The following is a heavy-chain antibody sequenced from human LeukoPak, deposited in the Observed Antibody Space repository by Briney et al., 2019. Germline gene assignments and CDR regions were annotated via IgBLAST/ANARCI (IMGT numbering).Heavy chain of an antibody. V-gene: IGHV4-31*03. J-gene: IGHJ6*02. Sequence: TSQTLSLTCTVSGGSISSGGYYWAWIRRHPGKGLERFGYIYYSGSTYYNPSLKSRVTISVDTSKNQFSLKLSSVTAADTAVYYCAREPSGWYTQMDYYYGMDVWGQGTTVTVSS. CDR3: AREPSGWYTQMDYYYGMDV. CDR1: GGSISSGGYY. D-gene: IGHD6-19*01. CDR2: IYYSGST.